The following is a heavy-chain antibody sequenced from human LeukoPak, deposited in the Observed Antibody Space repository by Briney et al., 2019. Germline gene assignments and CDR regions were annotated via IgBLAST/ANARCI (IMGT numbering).Heavy chain of an antibody. V-gene: IGHV3-66*01. D-gene: IGHD6-13*01. J-gene: IGHJ6*02. Sequence: PGGSLRLSCAASGSTVSSNYMSWVRQAPGKGLEWVSVIYSGGSTYYADSVKGRFTISRDNSKNTLYLQMNSLRAEDTAVYYCARVVAAGAPIYYYYYGMDVWGQGTTVTVSS. CDR1: GSTVSSNY. CDR3: ARVVAAGAPIYYYYYGMDV. CDR2: IYSGGST.